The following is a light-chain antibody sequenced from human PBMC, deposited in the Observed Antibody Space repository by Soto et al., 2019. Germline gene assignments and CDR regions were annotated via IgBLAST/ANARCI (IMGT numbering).Light chain of an antibody. CDR1: SSDVGGYNF. Sequence: QSALTQPASVSGSPGQSITISCTGTSSDVGGYNFVSWYQQHPGKAPRLIIYEVSSRPSGVSYRFSGSKSGNTASLTISGLQAEDEADYYCSSYTLRNTLVLFGGGTMLTVL. CDR2: EVS. J-gene: IGLJ3*02. V-gene: IGLV2-14*01. CDR3: SSYTLRNTLVL.